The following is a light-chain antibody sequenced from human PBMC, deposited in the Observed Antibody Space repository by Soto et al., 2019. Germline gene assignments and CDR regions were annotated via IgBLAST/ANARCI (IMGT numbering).Light chain of an antibody. V-gene: IGLV2-11*01. CDR1: SSDVGGYNY. CDR3: CSYAGSYTFDV. CDR2: DVT. Sequence: QSVLTQPRSVSLSPGPSVTISCSGTSSDVGGYNYVSWYQQHPGKAPKLMIYDVTKRPSGVPDRFSGSKSGNTASLTISGLQAEDEADYYCCSYAGSYTFDVFGTGTKVTAL. J-gene: IGLJ1*01.